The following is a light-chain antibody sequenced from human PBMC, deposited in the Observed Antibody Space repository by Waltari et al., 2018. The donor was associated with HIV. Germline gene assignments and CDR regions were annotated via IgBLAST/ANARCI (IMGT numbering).Light chain of an antibody. J-gene: IGLJ2*01. CDR2: GNS. CDR3: QSYDSSLSGGDVV. CDR1: SSTIGAGYD. V-gene: IGLV1-40*01. Sequence: QSVLTQPPSVSGAPGQRVTISCTGSSSTIGAGYDVHWYQHLPGPAPKLLIYGNSNRPSGVPDRFSGSKSGTSASLAITGLQAEDEADYYCQSYDSSLSGGDVVFGGGTKLTVL.